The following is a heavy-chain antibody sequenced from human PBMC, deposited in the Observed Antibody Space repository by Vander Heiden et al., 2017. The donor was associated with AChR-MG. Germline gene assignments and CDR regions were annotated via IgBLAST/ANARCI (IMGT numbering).Heavy chain of an antibody. D-gene: IGHD6-13*01. CDR2: ISWNSGSI. V-gene: IGHV3-9*01. CDR1: GFTFDDYA. J-gene: IGHJ1*01. Sequence: EVQLVESGGGLVQPGRSLRLSCAASGFTFDDYAMHWVRQAPGKGLEWVSGISWNSGSIGYADSVKGRFTISRDNAKNSLYLQMNSLRAEDTALYYCAKDITAAAVGAGYFQHWGQGTLVTVSS. CDR3: AKDITAAAVGAGYFQH.